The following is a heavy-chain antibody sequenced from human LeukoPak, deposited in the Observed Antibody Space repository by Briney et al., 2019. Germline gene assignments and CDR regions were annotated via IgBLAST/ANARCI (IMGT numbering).Heavy chain of an antibody. CDR3: ARDLQQQPGKGCYFDY. D-gene: IGHD6-13*01. J-gene: IGHJ4*02. CDR1: GFTLSDYY. V-gene: IGHV3-11*06. Sequence: GGSLRLSCAASGFTLSDYYMSWVRQAPGKGLEWVSYISSSSIYTNYADSVKGRFTISRDNAKNSLYLQMNSLRAEDTAVYYCARDLQQQPGKGCYFDYWGQGTLVTVSS. CDR2: ISSSSIYT.